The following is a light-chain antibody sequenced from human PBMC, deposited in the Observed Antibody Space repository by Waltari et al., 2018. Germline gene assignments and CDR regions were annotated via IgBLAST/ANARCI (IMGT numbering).Light chain of an antibody. V-gene: IGKV2-29*01. CDR2: EVS. J-gene: IGKJ4*01. CDR1: ESLLFSNGKTY. Sequence: DIVMTQTPLSLSVTPGQPASISCKSSESLLFSNGKTYMYWFLQRPGQSPQLLIYEVSSRLSGVTDRCSGSGSGTDFTLKISRVEAEDVGIYYCMQGIHLPLTFGGGTKVEIK. CDR3: MQGIHLPLT.